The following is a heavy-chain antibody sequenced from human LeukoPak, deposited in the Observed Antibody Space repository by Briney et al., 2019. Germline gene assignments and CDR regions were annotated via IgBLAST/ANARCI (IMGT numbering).Heavy chain of an antibody. J-gene: IGHJ1*01. CDR3: ARQEAVGATQYFQH. CDR2: IYYTGST. Sequence: PSETLSLTCTVSGDSISSYYWSWIRQPPGKGLEWIGYIYYTGSTNYNPSLKRRVTISVDTSKNPFSLKQSSVTAADTAVYYCARQEAVGATQYFQHWGQGTLVTVSS. CDR1: GDSISSYY. V-gene: IGHV4-59*08. D-gene: IGHD1-26*01.